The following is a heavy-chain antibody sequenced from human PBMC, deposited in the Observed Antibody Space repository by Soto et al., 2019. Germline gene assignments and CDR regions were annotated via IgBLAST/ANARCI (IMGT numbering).Heavy chain of an antibody. Sequence: PSETLSLTCAVYGGSFSGYYWSWIRQPPGKGLEWIGEINSSGSTNYNPSLKSRVTISVDTSKNQFSLKLSSVTAADTAVYYCARNPLDYYDSSGDPEDYWRQGTLVTVSS. V-gene: IGHV4-34*01. J-gene: IGHJ4*02. CDR2: INSSGST. CDR1: GGSFSGYY. CDR3: ARNPLDYYDSSGDPEDY. D-gene: IGHD3-22*01.